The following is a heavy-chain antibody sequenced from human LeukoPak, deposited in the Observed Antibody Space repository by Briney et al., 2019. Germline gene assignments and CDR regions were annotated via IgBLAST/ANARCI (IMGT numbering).Heavy chain of an antibody. CDR3: ARAGTTVTTPYYYGMDV. J-gene: IGHJ6*02. D-gene: IGHD4-17*01. Sequence: PGRSLRLSCAASGFTFSSFALHWVRQAPGKGLEWVPVISFDGSNKYYADSVKGRFTISRDNSKNTLYLQMSSLRAEDTAVYYCARAGTTVTTPYYYGMDVWGQGTTVTVSS. CDR2: ISFDGSNK. V-gene: IGHV3-30-3*01. CDR1: GFTFSSFA.